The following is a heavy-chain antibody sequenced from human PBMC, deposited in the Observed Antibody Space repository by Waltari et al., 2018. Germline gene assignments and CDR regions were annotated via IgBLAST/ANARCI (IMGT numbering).Heavy chain of an antibody. CDR1: GGSISSGGYY. CDR3: ARFLVRGVKAFDI. V-gene: IGHV4-31*03. CDR2: IYYSGST. D-gene: IGHD3-10*01. J-gene: IGHJ3*02. Sequence: QVQLQESGPGLVKPSQTLSLTCTVSGGSISSGGYYWSWIRQHPGKGLEWIGYIYYSGSTYYNPSLESRVTISVDTSKNQFSLKLSSVTAANTAVYYCARFLVRGVKAFDIWGQGTMVTVSS.